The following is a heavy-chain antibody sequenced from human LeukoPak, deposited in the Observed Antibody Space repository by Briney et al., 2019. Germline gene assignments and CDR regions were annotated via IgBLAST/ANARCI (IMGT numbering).Heavy chain of an antibody. D-gene: IGHD4-17*01. V-gene: IGHV4-34*01. CDR1: GGSFSGYY. CDR3: ARGGDHTVTTFGYYYYMDV. Sequence: PSETLSLTCAVYGGSFSGYYWSWIRQPPGKGLEWIGEINHSGSTNYNPSLKSRVTISVDTSKNQFSLNLSSVTAADTAVYYCARGGDHTVTTFGYYYYMDVWGKGTTVTVSS. J-gene: IGHJ6*03. CDR2: INHSGST.